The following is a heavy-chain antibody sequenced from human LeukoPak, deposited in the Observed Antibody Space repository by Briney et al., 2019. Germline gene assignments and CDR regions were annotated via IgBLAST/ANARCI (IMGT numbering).Heavy chain of an antibody. J-gene: IGHJ6*03. D-gene: IGHD3-10*01. CDR3: ARGVGYYGSGSFLHFPNYYYMDV. CDR2: INHSGST. Sequence: SETLSLTCAVYGGSFSGYYWSWIRQPPGKGLEWIGEINHSGSTNYNPSLKSRVTISVDTSKNQFSLKLSSVTAADTAVYYCARGVGYYGSGSFLHFPNYYYMDVWGKGTTVTVSS. CDR1: GGSFSGYY. V-gene: IGHV4-34*01.